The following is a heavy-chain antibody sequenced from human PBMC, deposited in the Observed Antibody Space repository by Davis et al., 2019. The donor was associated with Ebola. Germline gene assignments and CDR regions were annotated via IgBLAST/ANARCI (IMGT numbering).Heavy chain of an antibody. D-gene: IGHD3-10*01. V-gene: IGHV3-7*01. Sequence: GGSLRLSCAASGLTFSSYWMSWVRQAPGKGLEWVANIKQDGSEKYYVDSVKGRFTISRDNAKNSLYLQMNSLRAEDTAVYYCARDPTRLLWFGELRKPFDYWGQGTLVTVSS. J-gene: IGHJ4*02. CDR1: GLTFSSYW. CDR3: ARDPTRLLWFGELRKPFDY. CDR2: IKQDGSEK.